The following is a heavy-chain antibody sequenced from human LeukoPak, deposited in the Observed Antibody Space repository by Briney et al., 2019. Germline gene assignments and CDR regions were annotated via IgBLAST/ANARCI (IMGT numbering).Heavy chain of an antibody. CDR1: GFTFSSYA. CDR3: ARHKAAAASPSFGY. V-gene: IGHV3-23*01. D-gene: IGHD6-13*01. CDR2: ISGSGGST. J-gene: IGHJ4*02. Sequence: GGSLRLSCAASGFTFSSYAMSWVRQAPGKGLEWVSAISGSGGSTYYADSVKGRFTTSRDNSKNTLYLQMNSLRAEDTAVYYCARHKAAAASPSFGYWGQGTLVTVSS.